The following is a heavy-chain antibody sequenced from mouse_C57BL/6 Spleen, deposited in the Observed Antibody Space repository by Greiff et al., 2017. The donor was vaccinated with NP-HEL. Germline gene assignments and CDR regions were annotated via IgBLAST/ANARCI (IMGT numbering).Heavy chain of an antibody. CDR1: GYAFSSSW. J-gene: IGHJ2*01. CDR2: IYPGDGDT. CDR3: ARHDGYFSYFDY. D-gene: IGHD2-3*01. Sequence: VQLQESGPELVKPGASVKISCKASGYAFSSSWMNWVKQRPGKGLEWIGRIYPGDGDTNYNGKFKGKATLTADKSSSTAYMQLSSLTSEDSAVYFCARHDGYFSYFDYWGQGTTLTVSS. V-gene: IGHV1-82*01.